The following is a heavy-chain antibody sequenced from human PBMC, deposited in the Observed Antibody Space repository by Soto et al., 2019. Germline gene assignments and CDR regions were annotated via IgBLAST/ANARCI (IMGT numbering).Heavy chain of an antibody. Sequence: EVQLLESGGGLVQPGGSLRLSCAASGFTFGSYAVSWVRQAPGKGLEWVSGITDGGGSTFYANSLQGRFTISRDNSKNTLYLRMSSLTAADTATYYCAKVGLFRNGYMGVVRGDYWGPGTLVTVSA. CDR1: GFTFGSYA. V-gene: IGHV3-23*01. D-gene: IGHD6-13*01. CDR2: ITDGGGST. J-gene: IGHJ4*02. CDR3: AKVGLFRNGYMGVVRGDY.